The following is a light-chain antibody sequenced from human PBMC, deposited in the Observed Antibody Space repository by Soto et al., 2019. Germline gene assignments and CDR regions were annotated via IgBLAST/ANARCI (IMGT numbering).Light chain of an antibody. CDR1: SSNIGSNT. V-gene: IGLV1-44*01. Sequence: QSVLTQSPSASGIPGQRVTISCSGSSSNIGSNTVNWYQQLPGTAPKLLIYSNNQRPSGVPDRFSGSKSGTSASLAISGLQSEDEADYYCATWDDSLNGWVFGGGTKLTVL. CDR2: SNN. J-gene: IGLJ3*02. CDR3: ATWDDSLNGWV.